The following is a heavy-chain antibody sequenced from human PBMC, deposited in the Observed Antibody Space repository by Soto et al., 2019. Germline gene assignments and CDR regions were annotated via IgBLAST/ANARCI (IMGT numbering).Heavy chain of an antibody. CDR3: ARDRHILTGLYYFDY. Sequence: QVQLVQSGAEVKKPGSSVKVSCKASGGTFSSYAISWVRQAPGQGLEWMGGIIPIFGTANYAQKLQGRVTITADESTSTAYMELSSLRSEDTAVYYCARDRHILTGLYYFDYWGQGTLVTVSS. CDR2: IIPIFGTA. V-gene: IGHV1-69*12. CDR1: GGTFSSYA. D-gene: IGHD3-9*01. J-gene: IGHJ4*02.